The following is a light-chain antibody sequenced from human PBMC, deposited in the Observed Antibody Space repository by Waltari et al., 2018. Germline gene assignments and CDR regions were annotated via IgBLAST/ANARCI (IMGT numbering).Light chain of an antibody. CDR3: QQYKNWPPVT. J-gene: IGKJ4*01. Sequence: EIVMTQSPATLSVSPGERATLSCRASQSVRSNLAWYQQKPGHAPSLLIYGASTRATGIPARFSGSGSGTEFTLTISSLQSEDFALYYCQQYKNWPPVTFGGGTKVEIK. CDR2: GAS. V-gene: IGKV3-15*01. CDR1: QSVRSN.